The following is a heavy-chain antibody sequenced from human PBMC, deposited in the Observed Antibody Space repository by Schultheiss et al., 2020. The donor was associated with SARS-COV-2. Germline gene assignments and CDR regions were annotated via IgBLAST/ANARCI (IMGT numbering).Heavy chain of an antibody. CDR2: ISGSGGST. Sequence: GESLKISCAASGFTFSSYWMHWVRQAPGKGLEWVSAISGSGGSTYYADSVKGRFTISRDNSKNTLYLQMNSLKTEDTAVYYCTRHQPYGDFFENAFDIWGQGTMVTVSS. D-gene: IGHD4-17*01. J-gene: IGHJ3*02. CDR1: GFTFSSYW. V-gene: IGHV3-23*01. CDR3: TRHQPYGDFFENAFDI.